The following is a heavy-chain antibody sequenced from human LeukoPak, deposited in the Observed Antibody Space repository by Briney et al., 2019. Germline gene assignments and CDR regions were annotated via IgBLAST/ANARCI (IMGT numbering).Heavy chain of an antibody. D-gene: IGHD2-21*02. J-gene: IGHJ4*02. CDR2: INTITGNP. CDR1: GYTFTRYA. V-gene: IGHV7-4-1*02. Sequence: ASVKVSCKASGYTFTRYAISWVRQAPGQGLEWMGWINTITGNPTYVQGFTGRFVFSLDASVSTAYLQISSLKTEDTAVYYCAREVGTLPDYWGQGTLVTVSS. CDR3: AREVGTLPDY.